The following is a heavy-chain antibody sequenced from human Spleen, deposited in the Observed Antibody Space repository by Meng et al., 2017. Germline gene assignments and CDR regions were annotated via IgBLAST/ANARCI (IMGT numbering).Heavy chain of an antibody. J-gene: IGHJ4*02. CDR1: GGTFSSYA. CDR2: IIPIFGTA. Sequence: VELVQSGAEVKKPGSSVKVSCKASGGTFSSYAISWVRQAPGQGLEWMGGIIPIFGTANYAQKFQGRVTITADESTSTAYMELSSLRSEDTAVYYCARIQYGSGSYYSDYWGQGTLVTVSS. V-gene: IGHV1-69*01. CDR3: ARIQYGSGSYYSDY. D-gene: IGHD3-10*01.